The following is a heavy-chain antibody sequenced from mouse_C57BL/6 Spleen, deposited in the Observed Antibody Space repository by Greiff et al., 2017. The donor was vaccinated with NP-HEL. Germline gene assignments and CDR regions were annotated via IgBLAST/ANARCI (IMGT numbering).Heavy chain of an antibody. CDR2: IDPSDSYT. D-gene: IGHD3-2*02. J-gene: IGHJ2*01. Sequence: QVQLQQPGAELVKPGASVKLSCKASGYTFSSYWMQWVKQRPGQGLEWIGEIDPSDSYTNYNQKFKGKATLTVDTSSSTAYMQLSSLTSEDSAVYYCARRTQTAQAYYFDYWGQGTTLTVSS. V-gene: IGHV1-50*01. CDR1: GYTFSSYW. CDR3: ARRTQTAQAYYFDY.